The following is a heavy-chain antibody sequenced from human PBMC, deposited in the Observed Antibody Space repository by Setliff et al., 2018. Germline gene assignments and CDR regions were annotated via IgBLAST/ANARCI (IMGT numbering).Heavy chain of an antibody. J-gene: IGHJ4*02. CDR2: ISGSSSNFI. D-gene: IGHD2-15*01. Sequence: GGSLRLSCAASGFTFSASTMNWVRQAPGKGLEWVSSISGSSSNFIYYADSVKGRFTISRDNAKNSLFLQMDNLRAEDTAVYYCAKMVGGSRSSGSCYFDYWGQGTLVTVSS. CDR1: GFTFSAST. V-gene: IGHV3-21*04. CDR3: AKMVGGSRSSGSCYFDY.